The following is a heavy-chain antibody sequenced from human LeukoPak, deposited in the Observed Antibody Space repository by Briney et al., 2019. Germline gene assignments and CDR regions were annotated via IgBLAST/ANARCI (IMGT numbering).Heavy chain of an antibody. J-gene: IGHJ3*02. CDR3: ARSRSLGDAFDI. Sequence: ASVKVSRKASGYTFTGYYMHWVRQAPGQGLEWMGWINPNSGGTNYAQKFQGRVTMTRDTSISTAYMELSRLRSDDTAVYYCARSRSLGDAFDIWGQGTMVTVSS. V-gene: IGHV1-2*02. CDR1: GYTFTGYY. CDR2: INPNSGGT.